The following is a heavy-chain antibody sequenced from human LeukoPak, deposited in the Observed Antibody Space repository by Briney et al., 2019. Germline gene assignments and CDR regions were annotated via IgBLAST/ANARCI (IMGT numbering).Heavy chain of an antibody. D-gene: IGHD2-15*01. Sequence: GESLKISCRGSGYSFTTYWIAWVRQLPGKGLEWMGIIYPGDSDTRYSPSFQGQVTISADKSISTAFLQWSSLKASDTAMYYCARQQVAYYYYYGMDVWGKGTTVTVSS. J-gene: IGHJ6*04. CDR2: IYPGDSDT. CDR1: GYSFTTYW. V-gene: IGHV5-51*01. CDR3: ARQQVAYYYYYGMDV.